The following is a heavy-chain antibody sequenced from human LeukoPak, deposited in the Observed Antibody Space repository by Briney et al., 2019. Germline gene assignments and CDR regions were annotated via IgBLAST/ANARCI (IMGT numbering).Heavy chain of an antibody. Sequence: SETLSLTCTVSGGSISSYYWSWIRQPPGKGLEWIGYIYYSGSTYYNPSLKSRVTISVDTSKNQFSLKLSSVTAADTAVYYCARGPRYSGFRNYNWFDPWGQGTLVTVSS. D-gene: IGHD5-12*01. CDR2: IYYSGST. J-gene: IGHJ5*02. CDR3: ARGPRYSGFRNYNWFDP. V-gene: IGHV4-59*12. CDR1: GGSISSYY.